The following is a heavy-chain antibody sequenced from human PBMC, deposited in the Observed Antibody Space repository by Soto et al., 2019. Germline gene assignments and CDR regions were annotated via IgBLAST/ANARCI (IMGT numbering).Heavy chain of an antibody. J-gene: IGHJ4*02. CDR1: GGSFSGYY. D-gene: IGHD3-10*01. V-gene: IGHV4-34*01. CDR3: ARRSYYYGSGSYYSLFDY. CDR2: INHSGST. Sequence: PSETLSLTCAVYGGSFSGYYWSWIRQPPGKGLEWIGEINHSGSTNYNPSLKSRVTISVDTSKNQFSLKLSSVTAADTAVYYCARRSYYYGSGSYYSLFDYWGQGTLVTVSS.